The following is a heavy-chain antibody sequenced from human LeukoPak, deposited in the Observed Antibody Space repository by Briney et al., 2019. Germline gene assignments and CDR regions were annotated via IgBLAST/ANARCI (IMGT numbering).Heavy chain of an antibody. Sequence: SGTLSLTCTVSGGSLSNSYWSWIRQPAGEGLEWIGRVYTRGNTDYNPSLKSRVTMSIDTSKNQFSLKLSSVTAADTAVYYCARDIWNGGRWFDPWGQGTLVIVSS. J-gene: IGHJ5*02. CDR1: GGSLSNSY. V-gene: IGHV4-4*07. CDR3: ARDIWNGGRWFDP. CDR2: VYTRGNT. D-gene: IGHD1-1*01.